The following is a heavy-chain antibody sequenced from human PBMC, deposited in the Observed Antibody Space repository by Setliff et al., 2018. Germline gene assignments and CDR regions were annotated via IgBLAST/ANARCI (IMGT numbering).Heavy chain of an antibody. CDR1: GGSISTSSY. CDR2: IYYSGTT. D-gene: IGHD3-10*01. CDR3: ARRGYYYGWGDSNAFDI. V-gene: IGHV4-39*01. J-gene: IGHJ3*02. Sequence: SETLSLTCPVSGGSISTSSYWGWIRQPPGKGLEWIGSIYYSGTTYYNPSLKSRVTISVDTSKNQFSLKLSSVTAADTAVYYCARRGYYYGWGDSNAFDIWGHGTMVTVSS.